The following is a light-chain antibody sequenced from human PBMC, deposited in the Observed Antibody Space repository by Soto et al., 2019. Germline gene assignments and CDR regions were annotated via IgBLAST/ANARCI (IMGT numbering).Light chain of an antibody. CDR3: HQSNSFPFT. V-gene: IGKV1-8*01. Sequence: AIRMTQSPSSLSASTGDRVTITCRASQGISSYLAWYQQKPGEAPKLLISAASSLGSGVPSRLSGSGSGTDFTLTISSLQPEDFATYYRHQSNSFPFTFGGGTKVDIK. CDR1: QGISSY. J-gene: IGKJ4*01. CDR2: AAS.